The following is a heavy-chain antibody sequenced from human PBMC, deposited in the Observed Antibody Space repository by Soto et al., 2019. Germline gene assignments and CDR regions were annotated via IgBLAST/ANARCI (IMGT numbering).Heavy chain of an antibody. CDR2: IYYSGST. CDR1: GGSISSGGYY. CDR3: ARWPQLDPRFDY. D-gene: IGHD1-1*01. V-gene: IGHV4-31*03. J-gene: IGHJ4*02. Sequence: QVQLQESGPGLVKPSQTLSLTCTVSGGSISSGGYYWSWIRQHPGKGLEWIGYIYYSGSTYYNPSLQGRVXXXVXXSKHQFSLKLSSVTAADTAVYYCARWPQLDPRFDYWGQGTLVTVSS.